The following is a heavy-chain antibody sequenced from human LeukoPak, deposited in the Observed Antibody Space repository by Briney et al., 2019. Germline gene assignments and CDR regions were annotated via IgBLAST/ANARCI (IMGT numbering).Heavy chain of an antibody. D-gene: IGHD3-10*01. J-gene: IGHJ4*02. Sequence: AGGSLRLSCAASGFTFKDAWMSWVRQAPGEGLEWVARTKHGFHGGTTDYAAPVQGRFTISRDDSKNTLFLQMNSLKIEDTAVYYCTTVTLRPVGLWGQGTLVTVSS. CDR2: TKHGFHGGTT. CDR1: GFTFKDAW. V-gene: IGHV3-15*05. CDR3: TTVTLRPVGL.